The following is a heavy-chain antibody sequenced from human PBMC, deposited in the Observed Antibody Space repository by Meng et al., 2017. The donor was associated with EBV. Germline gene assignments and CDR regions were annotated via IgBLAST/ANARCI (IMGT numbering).Heavy chain of an antibody. D-gene: IGHD3-10*01. Sequence: VPRLPCGGGCKTPRASTKVSCKASLYAFTIYILPWVRHAPGQRLEWMGWINVGVGYTKYSQKFQGRVTISSDTSATTGYMELSSLRSEDTAVYYCVRGPPAGVPGPGDYWGQGTLVTVSS. V-gene: IGHV1-3*01. CDR1: LYAFTIYI. CDR2: INVGVGYT. CDR3: VRGPPAGVPGPGDY. J-gene: IGHJ4*02.